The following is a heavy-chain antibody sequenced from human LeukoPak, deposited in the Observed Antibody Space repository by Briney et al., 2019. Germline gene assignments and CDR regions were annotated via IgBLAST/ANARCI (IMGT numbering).Heavy chain of an antibody. D-gene: IGHD7-27*01. V-gene: IGHV3-74*01. CDR3: AKAPTGDFDF. Sequence: SGGSLRLSCAASGFTFSSYWMHWVRQAPGKGLVWVSRINSDGSSTSYADSVKGRFTISRDNSKNTLYLQMNSLRLEDTAVYYCAKAPTGDFDFWGQGTLVTVSS. CDR2: INSDGSST. CDR1: GFTFSSYW. J-gene: IGHJ4*02.